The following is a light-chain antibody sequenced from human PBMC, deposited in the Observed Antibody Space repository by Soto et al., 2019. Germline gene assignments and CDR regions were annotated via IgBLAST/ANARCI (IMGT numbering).Light chain of an antibody. CDR1: QTVPNN. CDR3: QQDKTYPRT. CDR2: EES. J-gene: IGKJ4*01. Sequence: DIHLTQSPSFLSASVGDRATLTCRPSQTVPNNIAWYQQKPGKPPTLLIYEESTLHSGVPSRFSGRKSGTQFTLTIDSLQPEDFATYYCQQDKTYPRTFGGGTKVEIK. V-gene: IGKV1-9*01.